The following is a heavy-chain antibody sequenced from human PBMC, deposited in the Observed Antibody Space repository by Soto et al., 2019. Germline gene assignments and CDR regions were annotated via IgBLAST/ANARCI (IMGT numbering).Heavy chain of an antibody. Sequence: QVQLVQSGAEVKKPGSSVKVSCKASGGTFSSYAISWVRQAPGQGLEWMGGIIPIFGTVNYAQKFQGRVTITADESTSTAYMELSSLRSEDTAVYYCARDGYYYDSSGYYYYFDYWGQGTLVTVSS. V-gene: IGHV1-69*12. CDR1: GGTFSSYA. CDR3: ARDGYYYDSSGYYYYFDY. D-gene: IGHD3-22*01. J-gene: IGHJ4*02. CDR2: IIPIFGTV.